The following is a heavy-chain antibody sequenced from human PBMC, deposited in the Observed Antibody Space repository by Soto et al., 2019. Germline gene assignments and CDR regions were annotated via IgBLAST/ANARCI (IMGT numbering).Heavy chain of an antibody. CDR1: GGSFSGYY. CDR2: INHSGST. J-gene: IGHJ6*02. Sequence: SETLSLTCAVYGGSFSGYYWSWIRQPPGKGLEWIGEINHSGSTNYNPSLKSRVTISVDTSKNQFSLKLSSVTAADTAVYYCARAVGDFWSGYRGYGMDVWGQGTTVTVS. CDR3: ARAVGDFWSGYRGYGMDV. V-gene: IGHV4-34*01. D-gene: IGHD3-3*01.